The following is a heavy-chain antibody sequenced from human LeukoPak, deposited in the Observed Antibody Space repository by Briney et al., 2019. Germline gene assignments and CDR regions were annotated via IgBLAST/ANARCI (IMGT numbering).Heavy chain of an antibody. D-gene: IGHD5-18*01. CDR2: ISYDGSNK. V-gene: IGHV3-30*04. CDR3: ARGRRIQLWLSI. Sequence: PGGSLRLSCAASGFTFSSYAMHWVRQAPGKGLEWLAVISYDGSNKYYADSVKGRFTISRDNSKNTLYLQMNSLRAEDTAVYYCARGRRIQLWLSIWGQGTLVTVSS. CDR1: GFTFSSYA. J-gene: IGHJ4*02.